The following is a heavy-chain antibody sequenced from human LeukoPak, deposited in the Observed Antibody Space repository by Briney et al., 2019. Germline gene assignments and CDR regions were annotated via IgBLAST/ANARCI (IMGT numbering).Heavy chain of an antibody. D-gene: IGHD1-26*01. J-gene: IGHJ4*02. CDR2: ISGSGGAT. CDR3: GKYLQTTVGANDY. V-gene: IGHV3-23*01. CDR1: GFTFSSYW. Sequence: GGSLRLSCAASGFTFSSYWMHWVRQAPGKGLVWVSVISGSGGATFYGDSVQGRFTISRDNSRDTLYLQMNSLTAEDTAVYYCGKYLQTTVGANDYWGQGTLVTVSS.